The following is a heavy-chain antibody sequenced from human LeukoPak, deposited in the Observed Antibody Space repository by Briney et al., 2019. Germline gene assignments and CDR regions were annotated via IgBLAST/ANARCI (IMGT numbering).Heavy chain of an antibody. Sequence: SETLSLTCTVSGGSISSYYWSWIRQPPGKGLEGIGYIYYSGSTNYNPSLKRRVTISVDTSKNQFSLKLSSVTAADTAVYYCARTELLWFGGVNSGFDYWGQGTLLTVSS. D-gene: IGHD3-10*01. V-gene: IGHV4-59*01. J-gene: IGHJ4*02. CDR1: GGSISSYY. CDR3: ARTELLWFGGVNSGFDY. CDR2: IYYSGST.